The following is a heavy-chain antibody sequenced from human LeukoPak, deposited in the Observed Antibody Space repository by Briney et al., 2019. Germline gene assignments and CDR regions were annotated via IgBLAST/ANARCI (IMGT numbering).Heavy chain of an antibody. J-gene: IGHJ6*03. CDR1: GGSISSSSYY. D-gene: IGHD2-15*01. CDR3: ASRNPYCSGGSCYTYYYYYYMDV. CDR2: IYYSGST. Sequence: SETLSLTCTVSGGSISSSSYYWGWIRQPPGKGLEWTGSIYYSGSTYYNPSLKSRVTISVDTSKNQFSLKLSSVTAADTAVYYCASRNPYCSGGSCYTYYYYYYMDVWGKGTTVTVSS. V-gene: IGHV4-39*01.